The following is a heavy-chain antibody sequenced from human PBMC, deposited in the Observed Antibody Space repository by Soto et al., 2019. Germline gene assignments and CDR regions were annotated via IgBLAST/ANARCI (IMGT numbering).Heavy chain of an antibody. J-gene: IGHJ5*02. Sequence: PGGSLRLSCAASGFTFSSYAMSWVRQAPGKGLEWVSAISGSGGSTYYADSVKGRFTISRDNSKNTLYLQMNSLRAEDTAVYYCARAGTTGTNTAGFDPWGQGTLVTVSS. CDR2: ISGSGGST. CDR3: ARAGTTGTNTAGFDP. D-gene: IGHD1-1*01. V-gene: IGHV3-23*01. CDR1: GFTFSSYA.